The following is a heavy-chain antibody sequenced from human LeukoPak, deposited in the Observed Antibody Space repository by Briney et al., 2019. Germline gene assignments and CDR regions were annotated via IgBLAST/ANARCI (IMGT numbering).Heavy chain of an antibody. CDR2: IYYSGST. CDR3: ARCSYDSSGYPFDY. V-gene: IGHV4-39*01. D-gene: IGHD3-22*01. CDR1: GGSISSSSYY. Sequence: PSETLSLTCTVSGGSISSSSYYWGWIRQPPGKGLEWIGSIYYSGSTYYNPSLKSRVTISVDTSKNQFSLKLSSVTAADTAVYYCARCSYDSSGYPFDYWGQGTLVTVSS. J-gene: IGHJ4*02.